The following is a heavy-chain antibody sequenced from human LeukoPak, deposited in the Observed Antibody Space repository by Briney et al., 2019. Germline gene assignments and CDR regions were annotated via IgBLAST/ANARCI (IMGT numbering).Heavy chain of an antibody. V-gene: IGHV3-7*01. D-gene: IGHD2/OR15-2a*01. CDR1: GFTFSGNW. CDR3: AKLLGTPTTYDS. Sequence: GGSLRLSCEASGFTFSGNWMSWVRQAPGKGLEWVASINPDGSQKLYVDSVKGRFTISRDNTKGSLYLQMNSLGAEDTAMYYCAKLLGTPTTYDSWGQGTRVTVSS. CDR2: INPDGSQK. J-gene: IGHJ4*02.